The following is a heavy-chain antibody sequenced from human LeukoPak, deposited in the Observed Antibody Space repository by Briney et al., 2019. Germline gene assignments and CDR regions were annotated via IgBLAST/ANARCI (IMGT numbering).Heavy chain of an antibody. J-gene: IGHJ5*02. V-gene: IGHV4-4*09. CDR2: IYPSRRA. Sequence: SETLSLTCTVSGGSTSSYYRSWLRQPPGRGLAWIGYIYPSRRANYNPSLKSLVTISVDTSKNQYSLRLSSVTAADTAVYYCARLGSSWYFWFDPWGQGTLVSVSS. CDR3: ARLGSSWYFWFDP. D-gene: IGHD6-13*01. CDR1: GGSTSSYY.